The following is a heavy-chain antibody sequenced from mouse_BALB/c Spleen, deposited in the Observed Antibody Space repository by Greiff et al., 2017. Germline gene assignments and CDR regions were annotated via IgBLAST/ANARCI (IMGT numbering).Heavy chain of an antibody. CDR3: ARPLYYYYAMDY. D-gene: IGHD1-1*01. CDR2: INPSTGYT. J-gene: IGHJ4*01. Sequence: VQLQQSGAELAKPGASVKMSCKASGYTFTSYWMHWVKQRPGQGLEWIGYINPSTGYTEYNQKFKDKATLTADKSSSTAYMQLSSLTSEDSAVYDCARPLYYYYAMDYWGQGTSVTVSS. V-gene: IGHV1-7*01. CDR1: GYTFTSYW.